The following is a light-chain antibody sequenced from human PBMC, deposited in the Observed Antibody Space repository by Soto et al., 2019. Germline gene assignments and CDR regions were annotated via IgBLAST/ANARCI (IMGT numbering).Light chain of an antibody. V-gene: IGLV2-14*03. CDR3: SSFTSNRIYV. J-gene: IGLJ1*01. CDR1: HNDIGTYDY. Sequence: QSVLTQPTSVSGSLGPSITISCTGNHNDIGTYDYVSWYQQHPGRAPRLLIHGVTTRPSGISGRFSASKSGLTASLTISGLQPEDEADYYCSSFTSNRIYVFGPGTNLTV. CDR2: GVT.